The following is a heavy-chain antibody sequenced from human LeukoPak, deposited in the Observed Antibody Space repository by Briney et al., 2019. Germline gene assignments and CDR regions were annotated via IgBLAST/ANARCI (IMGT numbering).Heavy chain of an antibody. V-gene: IGHV3-74*01. J-gene: IGHJ4*02. Sequence: GGSLRLSRAASGFTFSSYWMHWVRHTPGKGLVWVSRIKGDGSSTSYADSVKGRFTISRDNAKNPLYLQMNSLRAEDTAVYYCARDGYSFGHDFDYWGQGTLVTVSS. D-gene: IGHD5-18*01. CDR3: ARDGYSFGHDFDY. CDR2: IKGDGSST. CDR1: GFTFSSYW.